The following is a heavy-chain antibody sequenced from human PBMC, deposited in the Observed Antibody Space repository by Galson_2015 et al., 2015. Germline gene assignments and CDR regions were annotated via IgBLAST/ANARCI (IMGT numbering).Heavy chain of an antibody. CDR3: TIGSPKGHDY. Sequence: SLRLSCKASGFTFSSYSMNWVRQAPGKGLEWVSYISSSSSTTYYADSVKGRFTISRDNSKNTLYIQMNSLRAEDTAVYYCTIGSPKGHDYWGQGTLVTVSS. D-gene: IGHD3-16*01. J-gene: IGHJ4*02. CDR1: GFTFSSYS. V-gene: IGHV3-48*01. CDR2: ISSSSSTT.